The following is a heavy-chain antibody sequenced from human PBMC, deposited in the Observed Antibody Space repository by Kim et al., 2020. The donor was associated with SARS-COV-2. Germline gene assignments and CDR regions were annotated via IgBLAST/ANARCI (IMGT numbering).Heavy chain of an antibody. D-gene: IGHD6-19*01. Sequence: GGSLRLSCGASGFTVNNFAMSWVRQAPGKGLEWVSTVPGGGGRTFYADSVKGRFTISRDNSKNSVFLQMNSVRAEDTAVYYCAKARSRSSGWYVFEDWGQGTLVTVSS. CDR2: VPGGGGRT. V-gene: IGHV3-23*01. CDR3: AKARSRSSGWYVFED. J-gene: IGHJ4*02. CDR1: GFTVNNFA.